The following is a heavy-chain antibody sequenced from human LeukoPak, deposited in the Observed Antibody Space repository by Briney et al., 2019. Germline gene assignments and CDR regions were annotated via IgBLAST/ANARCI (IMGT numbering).Heavy chain of an antibody. J-gene: IGHJ4*02. CDR2: ISGSGGST. CDR3: AKKPVDGIVVVPGATYYFDY. D-gene: IGHD3-22*01. V-gene: IGHV3-23*01. CDR1: GFTFSSYA. Sequence: PGGSLRLSCAASGFTFSSYAMSWVRQAPGKGLEWVSAISGSGGSTYYADSVKGRFTISRDNPKNTLYLQMNSLRAEDTAVYYCAKKPVDGIVVVPGATYYFDYWGQGTLVTVSS.